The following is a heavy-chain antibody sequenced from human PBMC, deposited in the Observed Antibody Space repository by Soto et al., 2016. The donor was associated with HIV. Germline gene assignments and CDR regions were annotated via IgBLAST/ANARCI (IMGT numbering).Heavy chain of an antibody. CDR2: VSNTNSHI. V-gene: IGHV3-21*01. J-gene: IGHJ4*02. D-gene: IGHD3-22*01. Sequence: EVQLVESGGGLVKPGGSLRLSCAASGFTFSDFGMNWVRQAPGKGLEWVSSVSNTNSHIYYADSVKGRFTISRDSAKNSLYLQMNSLSAEDTGIYYCARDDDRNGYYRIDHWGQGTLVTVSS. CDR3: ARDDDRNGYYRIDH. CDR1: GFTFSDFG.